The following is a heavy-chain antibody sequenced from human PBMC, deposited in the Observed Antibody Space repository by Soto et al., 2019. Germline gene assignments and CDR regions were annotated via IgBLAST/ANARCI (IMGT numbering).Heavy chain of an antibody. Sequence: PSETLSLTCTVSGGSISGSSYYWGWIRQPPGKGLEWIGSIYYSGSTYYNPSLKSRVTISVDTSKNQFSLKLSSVTAADTAVYDCARRGSAYWYFDLWGRGTLVTVS. CDR1: GGSISGSSYY. CDR2: IYYSGST. CDR3: ARRGSAYWYFDL. D-gene: IGHD3-10*01. J-gene: IGHJ2*01. V-gene: IGHV4-39*01.